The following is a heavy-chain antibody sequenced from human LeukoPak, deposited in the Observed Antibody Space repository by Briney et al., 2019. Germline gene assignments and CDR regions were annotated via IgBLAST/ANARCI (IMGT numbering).Heavy chain of an antibody. CDR1: GFSLTTSGVG. CDR3: AHRGTMLRGALNWFDP. CDR2: IYWDDDR. V-gene: IGHV2-5*02. D-gene: IGHD3-10*01. J-gene: IGHJ5*02. Sequence: SGPTLVNPTQTLTLTCTFSGFSLTTSGVGVGWIRQPPGKALEWLALIYWDDDRRYSPSLKSKLTITKDTSKNQVVLTMTNMDPVDTATYYCAHRGTMLRGALNWFDPWGQGTLVTVSS.